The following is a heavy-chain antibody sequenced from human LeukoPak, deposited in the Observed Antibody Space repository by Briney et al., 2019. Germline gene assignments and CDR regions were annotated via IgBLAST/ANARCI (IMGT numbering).Heavy chain of an antibody. CDR3: ARGKVTSIWLAP. V-gene: IGHV4-31*03. CDR1: GGSISSGGYY. CDR2: IYYSGST. J-gene: IGHJ5*02. D-gene: IGHD4-17*01. Sequence: SETLSLTCTVSGGSISSGGYYWSSIRQHPGKGLEWIGYIYYSGSTYYNPSLKSRVTISVDTSKNQLSLKLSSVTAADTAVYYCARGKVTSIWLAPWRQGPRVTVSS.